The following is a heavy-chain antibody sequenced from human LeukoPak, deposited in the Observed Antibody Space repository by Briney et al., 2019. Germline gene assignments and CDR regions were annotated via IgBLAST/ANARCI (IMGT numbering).Heavy chain of an antibody. Sequence: SETLSLTCAVYGGSFRGYYWSWIRQPPGKGLGWIGEINHSGSTNYNPSLKSRVTISVDTSKNQFSLKLSSVTAADTAVYYCARGPGLYCSGGSCYYNYYYGMDVWGQGTTVTVSS. D-gene: IGHD2-15*01. J-gene: IGHJ6*02. CDR2: INHSGST. CDR1: GGSFRGYY. CDR3: ARGPGLYCSGGSCYYNYYYGMDV. V-gene: IGHV4-34*01.